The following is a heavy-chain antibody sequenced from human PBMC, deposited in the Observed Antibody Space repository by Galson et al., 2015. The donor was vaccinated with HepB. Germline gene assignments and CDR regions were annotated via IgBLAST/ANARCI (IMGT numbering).Heavy chain of an antibody. V-gene: IGHV1-69*13. CDR3: ARNQDDFWSGYYSPYYFDY. CDR1: GGTFSSYA. D-gene: IGHD3-3*01. Sequence: SVKVSCKASGGTFSSYAISWVRQAPGQGLEWMGGIIPIFGTANYAQKFQGRVTITADESTSTAYMELSSLRSEDTAVYYCARNQDDFWSGYYSPYYFDYWGQGTLVTVSS. CDR2: IIPIFGTA. J-gene: IGHJ4*02.